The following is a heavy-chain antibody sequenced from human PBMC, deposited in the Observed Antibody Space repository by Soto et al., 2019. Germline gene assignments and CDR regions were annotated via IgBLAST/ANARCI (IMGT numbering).Heavy chain of an antibody. CDR1: GFTFSSYA. CDR2: ISYDGSNK. D-gene: IGHD3-3*01. V-gene: IGHV3-30-3*02. Sequence: LRLSCAASGFTFSSYAMHWVRQAPGKGLEWVAVISYDGSNKYYADSVKGRFTISRDNSKNTLYLQMNSLRAEDTAVYYCAKFPHLDNDAFNIWGQGTMVTVSS. CDR3: AKFPHLDNDAFNI. J-gene: IGHJ3*02.